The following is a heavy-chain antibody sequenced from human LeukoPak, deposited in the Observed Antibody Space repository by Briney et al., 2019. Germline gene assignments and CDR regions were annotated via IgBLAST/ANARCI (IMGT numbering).Heavy chain of an antibody. Sequence: SETLSLTCTVSGGSMSPYHWGWIRQPPGKGLEWTGYIYYSGSTNYNPSLNSRVTISVDTSKNQFSLRLSSVTAADTAVYYCAGHFYYYGMDVWGQGTTVTVSS. CDR3: AGHFYYYGMDV. J-gene: IGHJ6*02. V-gene: IGHV4-59*08. CDR1: GGSMSPYH. CDR2: IYYSGST.